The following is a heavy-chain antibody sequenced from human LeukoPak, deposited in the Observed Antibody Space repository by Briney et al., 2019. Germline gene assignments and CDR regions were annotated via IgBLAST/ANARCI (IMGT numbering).Heavy chain of an antibody. V-gene: IGHV4-39*07. CDR3: ARTEYYYDSSGYYWPDY. CDR2: IFYSGNT. Sequence: PSETLSLTCTVSGGSISRTSYYWRWIRQPPGEGLDWIGSIFYSGNTYYNPSLESRLTISADTSKNQFSLKLSSVTAADTAVYYCARTEYYYDSSGYYWPDYWGQGTLVTVSS. J-gene: IGHJ4*02. CDR1: GGSISRTSYY. D-gene: IGHD3-22*01.